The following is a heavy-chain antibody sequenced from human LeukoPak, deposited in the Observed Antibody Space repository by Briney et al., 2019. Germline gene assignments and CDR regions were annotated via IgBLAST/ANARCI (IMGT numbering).Heavy chain of an antibody. Sequence: KASQTLSLTCTVSGGSISSGDYYWSWIRQPPGKGLEWIGYIYYSGSTYYNPSLKSRVTISVDTSKNQFSLKLSSVTAADTAVYYCACQLAARFFLVPDYWGQGTLVTVSS. J-gene: IGHJ4*02. V-gene: IGHV4-30-4*01. CDR3: ACQLAARFFLVPDY. CDR1: GGSISSGDYY. D-gene: IGHD6-6*01. CDR2: IYYSGST.